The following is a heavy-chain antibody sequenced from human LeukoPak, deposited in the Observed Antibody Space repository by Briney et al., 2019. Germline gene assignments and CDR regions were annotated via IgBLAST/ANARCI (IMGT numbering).Heavy chain of an antibody. CDR3: ARSYYDSSGYYDY. CDR1: GFTFSSYG. D-gene: IGHD3-22*01. CDR2: IWYDGSNK. J-gene: IGHJ4*02. Sequence: GGSLRLSCAASGFTFSSYGMHWVRQAPGKGLEWVAVIWYDGSNKYYADSVKGRFTISRDNSKNTLYLQMNSLRAEDTAVYYCARSYYDSSGYYDYWGQGTLVTDSS. V-gene: IGHV3-33*01.